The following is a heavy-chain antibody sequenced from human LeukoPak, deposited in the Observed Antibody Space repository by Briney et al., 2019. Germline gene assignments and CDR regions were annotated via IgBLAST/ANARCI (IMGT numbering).Heavy chain of an antibody. Sequence: GASVKVSCKASGYTFTSYGISWVRQAPGQGLEWMGWISAYNGNTNYAQKLQGRVTMTTDTSTSTAYMELRSLRSDDTAVYYCATGILNRSGYYRNDYWGQGTLVTVSS. D-gene: IGHD3-22*01. CDR2: ISAYNGNT. CDR3: ATGILNRSGYYRNDY. J-gene: IGHJ4*02. V-gene: IGHV1-18*01. CDR1: GYTFTSYG.